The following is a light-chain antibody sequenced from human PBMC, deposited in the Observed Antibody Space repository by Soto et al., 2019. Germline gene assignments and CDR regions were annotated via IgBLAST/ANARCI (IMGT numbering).Light chain of an antibody. CDR2: DAS. J-gene: IGKJ1*01. Sequence: IQMTQSPSTLSGPVGDRVTITCRASQSIGSWLAWYQQISGRAPNLLIYDASSLQSGVPSRFSGSGSGTEFTLTISSLQPDDFATYYCQQYNTYSAFGQGTKVDIK. CDR1: QSIGSW. CDR3: QQYNTYSA. V-gene: IGKV1-5*01.